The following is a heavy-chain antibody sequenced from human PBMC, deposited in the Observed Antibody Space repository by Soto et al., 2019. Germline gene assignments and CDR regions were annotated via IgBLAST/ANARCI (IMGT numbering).Heavy chain of an antibody. J-gene: IGHJ4*02. CDR1: GFTFSSYT. Sequence: LRLSCAASGFTFSSYTMNWVRQAPGKGLEWVSSISSSSSKIYYVDSVKGRFTISRDNAKNSLYLQMNSLRAEDTAVYYCARDRDYGGNFGLDYWGQGTLVTVSS. CDR2: ISSSSSKI. CDR3: ARDRDYGGNFGLDY. D-gene: IGHD4-17*01. V-gene: IGHV3-21*01.